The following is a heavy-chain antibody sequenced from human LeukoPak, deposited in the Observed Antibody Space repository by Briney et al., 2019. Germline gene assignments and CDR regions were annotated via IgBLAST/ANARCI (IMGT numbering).Heavy chain of an antibody. CDR1: GFTVSSNY. V-gene: IGHV3-53*01. CDR3: ALDCCTGSRFDH. Sequence: GGSLRLSCAVSGFTVSSNYMGWVRQAPGKGLEWVTGIYRDGSTYYADSVKGRFTISRDNSKNILYLQMNSLRVEDTALYYCALDCCTGSRFDHWGQGTLVTVPS. CDR2: IYRDGST. J-gene: IGHJ4*02. D-gene: IGHD2-8*02.